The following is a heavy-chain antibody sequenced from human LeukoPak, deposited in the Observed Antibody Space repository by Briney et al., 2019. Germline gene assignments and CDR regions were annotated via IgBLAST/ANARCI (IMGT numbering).Heavy chain of an antibody. CDR1: GYSIPTYW. CDR3: ARPPSRGYSSSFEY. V-gene: IGHV5-51*01. Sequence: GESPKISRRGSGYSIPTYWIAWVREMPEKGLEWMGIIYPDESNIRYSPSFQGQVTISADKSISTAYLQWSSLKASDTAMYYCARPPSRGYSSSFEYWGQGTLVTVSS. CDR2: IYPDESNI. D-gene: IGHD2-2*03. J-gene: IGHJ4*02.